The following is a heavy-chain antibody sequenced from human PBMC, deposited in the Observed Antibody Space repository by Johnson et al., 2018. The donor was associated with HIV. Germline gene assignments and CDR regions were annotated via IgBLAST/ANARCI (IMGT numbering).Heavy chain of an antibody. Sequence: QVLLVESGGGVVRPVGSLRLSCAASGFTFSSYAMHWVRQAPGKGLEWVAVISYDGSNKYYADSVKGRFTISRDNSKNTLYLQMNSLRAEDTAVYYCARAGSSSSGPRAFDIWGQGTMVTVSS. CDR1: GFTFSSYA. V-gene: IGHV3-30*04. D-gene: IGHD6-6*01. CDR3: ARAGSSSSGPRAFDI. CDR2: ISYDGSNK. J-gene: IGHJ3*02.